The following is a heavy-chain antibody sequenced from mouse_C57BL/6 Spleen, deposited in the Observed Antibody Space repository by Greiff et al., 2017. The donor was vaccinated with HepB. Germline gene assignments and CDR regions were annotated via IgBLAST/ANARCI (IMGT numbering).Heavy chain of an antibody. CDR2: ISSGSSTI. CDR1: GFTFSDYG. CDR3: ARNSLYYYGSSYVDYYAMDY. V-gene: IGHV5-17*01. D-gene: IGHD1-1*01. Sequence: EVHLVESGGGLVKPGGSLKLSCAASGFTFSDYGMHWVRQAPEKGLEWVAYISSGSSTIYYADTVKGRFTISRDNAKNTLFLQMTSLRSEDTAMYYCARNSLYYYGSSYVDYYAMDYWGQGTSVTVSS. J-gene: IGHJ4*01.